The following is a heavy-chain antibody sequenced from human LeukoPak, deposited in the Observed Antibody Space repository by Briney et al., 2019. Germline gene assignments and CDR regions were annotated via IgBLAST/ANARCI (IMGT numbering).Heavy chain of an antibody. V-gene: IGHV4-59*01. J-gene: IGHJ2*01. D-gene: IGHD5-24*01. CDR2: IYYSGST. CDR1: GGSISSYY. Sequence: SSETLSLTCTVSGGSISSYYWSWIRQPPGKGLEWIGYIYYSGSTNYNPSLKSRVTISVDTSKNQFSLKLSSVTAADTAVYYCARAVEPWSRGTLVTVSS. CDR3: ARAVEP.